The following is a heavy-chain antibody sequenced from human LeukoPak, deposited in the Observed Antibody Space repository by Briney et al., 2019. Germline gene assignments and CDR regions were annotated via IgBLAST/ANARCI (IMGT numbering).Heavy chain of an antibody. CDR1: GGSFSGHY. V-gene: IGHV4-34*01. D-gene: IGHD2-21*01. Sequence: SETLSLTCAVYGGSFSGHYWTWIRQPPGKGPEWIGDINQSGGTNYNPSLKSRLTISVDTSKNQFSLNLKSMTAADTALYYCARAGDSYNWFDPWGQGTLVTVSS. J-gene: IGHJ5*02. CDR2: INQSGGT. CDR3: ARAGDSYNWFDP.